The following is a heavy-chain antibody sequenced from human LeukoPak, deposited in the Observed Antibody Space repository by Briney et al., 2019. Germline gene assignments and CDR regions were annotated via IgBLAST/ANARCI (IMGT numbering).Heavy chain of an antibody. Sequence: PGRSLRLSCAASGFSFDDYAMHWVRQAPGKGLEWVSGISWNSGSIGYADSVKGRFTISRDNAKNSLYPQMNSLRAEDTALYYCAKYYYGMDVWGQGTTVTVSS. J-gene: IGHJ6*02. CDR3: AKYYYGMDV. V-gene: IGHV3-9*01. CDR2: ISWNSGSI. CDR1: GFSFDDYA.